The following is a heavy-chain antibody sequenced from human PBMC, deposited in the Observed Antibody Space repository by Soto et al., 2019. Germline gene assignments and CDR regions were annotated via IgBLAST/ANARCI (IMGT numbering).Heavy chain of an antibody. CDR1: GSTFSDHY. CDR3: TRISSSWHNAFDI. V-gene: IGHV3-72*01. D-gene: IGHD6-13*01. CDR2: TRNKANSYTT. J-gene: IGHJ3*02. Sequence: PGGSLRLSCAASGSTFSDHYMDWVRQAPGKGLQWVGRTRNKANSYTTEYAASVKGRFTVSRDDSKNSLYLQMNSLKTEDTAVYYCTRISSSWHNAFDIWGQGTMVTVSS.